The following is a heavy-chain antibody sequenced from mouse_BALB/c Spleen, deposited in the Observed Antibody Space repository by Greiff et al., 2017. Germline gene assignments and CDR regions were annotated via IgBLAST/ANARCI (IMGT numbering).Heavy chain of an antibody. D-gene: IGHD4-1*01. CDR1: GYSITSDYA. CDR3: ARTNWDEGDYYAMDY. V-gene: IGHV3-2*02. Sequence: EVKLVESGPGLVKPSQSLSLTCTVTGYSITSDYAWNWIRQFPGNKLEWMGYISYSGSTSYNPSLKSRISITRDTSKNQFFLQLNSVTTEDTATYYCARTNWDEGDYYAMDYWGQGTSVTVSS. J-gene: IGHJ4*01. CDR2: ISYSGST.